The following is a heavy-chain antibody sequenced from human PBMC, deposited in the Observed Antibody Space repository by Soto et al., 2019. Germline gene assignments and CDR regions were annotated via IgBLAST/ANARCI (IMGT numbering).Heavy chain of an antibody. CDR1: GFTFSSYG. V-gene: IGHV3-74*01. D-gene: IGHD3-22*01. CDR3: AREGYYYDSSGYSPADS. CDR2: LNSDGSRT. Sequence: EVQLVESGGGLVQPGGSLRLSCEASGFTFSSYGMHWVRQAPGKGLVWVSRLNSDGSRTSYADSVKGRFTISRDNAKKKFYLQMNSLRAEDTAVYYCAREGYYYDSSGYSPADSWGQGTLVTVSS. J-gene: IGHJ4*02.